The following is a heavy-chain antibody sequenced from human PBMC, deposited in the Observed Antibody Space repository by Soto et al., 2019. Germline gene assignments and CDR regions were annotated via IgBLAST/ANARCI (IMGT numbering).Heavy chain of an antibody. V-gene: IGHV3-66*01. CDR1: GFTVSSNY. J-gene: IGHJ5*02. Sequence: GGSLRLSCAASGFTVSSNYMSWVRQAPGKGLEWVSVIYSGGSTYYADSVKGRFTISRDNSKNTLYLQMNSLRAEDTAVYYCARDHYYYDSSGYYGGVDNWFDPWGQGTLVTVSS. CDR2: IYSGGST. D-gene: IGHD3-22*01. CDR3: ARDHYYYDSSGYYGGVDNWFDP.